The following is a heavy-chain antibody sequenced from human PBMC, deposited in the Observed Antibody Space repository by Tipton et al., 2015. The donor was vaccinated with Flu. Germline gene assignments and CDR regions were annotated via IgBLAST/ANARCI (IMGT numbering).Heavy chain of an antibody. CDR1: GDSVSSSDW. CDR3: ARGAIPSMNV. Sequence: SLRLSCAVSGDSVSSSDWFSWVRQPPGKGLEWIGEIWHSAGPNYNPSLKSRVTISMDKTKNQVSLKVTSVTAADTALYYCARGAIPSMNVWGQGTTVTVSS. V-gene: IGHV4-4*02. D-gene: IGHD2-2*02. CDR2: IWHSAGP. J-gene: IGHJ6*02.